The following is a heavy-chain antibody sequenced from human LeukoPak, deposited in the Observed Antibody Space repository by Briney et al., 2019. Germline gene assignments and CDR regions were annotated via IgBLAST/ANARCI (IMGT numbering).Heavy chain of an antibody. CDR3: ATNRAEL. V-gene: IGHV4-31*03. J-gene: IGHJ2*01. CDR2: IYYSGSS. D-gene: IGHD2-2*01. Sequence: SETLSLTCTVSGGSINNGGYYWSWIRQHPGKGLEWIGYIYYSGSSYYNPSLRSRVTISVDTSKNHFSLKLTSVTAADTAVYYCATNRAELWGRGTLVTVSS. CDR1: GGSINNGGYY.